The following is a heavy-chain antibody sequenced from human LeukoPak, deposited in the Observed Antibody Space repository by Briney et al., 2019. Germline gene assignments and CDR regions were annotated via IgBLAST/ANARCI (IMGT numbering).Heavy chain of an antibody. Sequence: PGGSLRLSCAASGFTFSSYAMSWVRQAPGKGLEWVSAISGSGGSTYYADSVKGRFTISRDNSKNTLYLQMNSLRAEDTAVYYCAKDRALLHLTGYSDYWGQGTLVTVSS. D-gene: IGHD3-9*01. CDR2: ISGSGGST. CDR3: AKDRALLHLTGYSDY. CDR1: GFTFSSYA. J-gene: IGHJ4*02. V-gene: IGHV3-23*01.